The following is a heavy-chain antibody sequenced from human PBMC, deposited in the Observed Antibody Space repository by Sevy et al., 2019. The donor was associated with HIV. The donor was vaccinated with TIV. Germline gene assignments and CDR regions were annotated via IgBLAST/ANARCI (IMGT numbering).Heavy chain of an antibody. J-gene: IGHJ4*02. CDR2: ISHSGGAI. D-gene: IGHD4-17*01. V-gene: IGHV3-48*03. CDR1: GFIFSRYE. Sequence: GGSLRLSCAASGFIFSRYEMNWVRQAPGKGLEWVSYISHSGGAINYADSVKGRVTVSRDNAKNSLYLQMDSLRAEDTAVYYCARDLPPSATTVAHFDYWGQGTLVTVSS. CDR3: ARDLPPSATTVAHFDY.